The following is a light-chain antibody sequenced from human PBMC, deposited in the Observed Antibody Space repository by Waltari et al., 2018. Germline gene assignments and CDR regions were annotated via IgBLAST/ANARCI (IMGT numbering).Light chain of an antibody. J-gene: IGKJ2*02. CDR1: QSVSSNSDNKNY. CDR2: WAS. Sequence: DIVMTQSPDSLAVSLGERATINCKSSQSVSSNSDNKNYLAWYQQKPGQPPKLLIYWASIQESGVPDRFSGSGSGTDFTLTISSLQAEDVAVYYCQQYYSIPRTYGQGTKLEIK. V-gene: IGKV4-1*01. CDR3: QQYYSIPRT.